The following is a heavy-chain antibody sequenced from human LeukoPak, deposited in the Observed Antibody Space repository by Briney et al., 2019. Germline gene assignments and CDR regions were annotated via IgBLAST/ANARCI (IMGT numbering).Heavy chain of an antibody. Sequence: GESLKISCQASGYTFTSYWIGWVRQMHGKGLECMGIIYPDDSDTTYSPSFQGQVTISADKSFSTAYLQWSSLKASDTAIYYCARLGGDTYYFGSASYPNWYFDLWGRGTLVTVSS. CDR3: ARLGGDTYYFGSASYPNWYFDL. D-gene: IGHD3-10*01. J-gene: IGHJ2*01. V-gene: IGHV5-51*01. CDR2: IYPDDSDT. CDR1: GYTFTSYW.